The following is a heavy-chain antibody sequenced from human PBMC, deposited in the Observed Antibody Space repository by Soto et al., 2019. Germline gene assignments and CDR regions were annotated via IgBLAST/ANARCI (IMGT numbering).Heavy chain of an antibody. D-gene: IGHD2-21*01. CDR2: IFYSGST. CDR1: GGSISTSRSY. CDR3: ARQPTTGDTDLWFDP. V-gene: IGHV4-39*01. Sequence: LSLTCNVSGGSISTSRSYWALIRQPPGKGLEWLANIFYSGSTYYNPSLASRVTVSVDTSKNEFSLKLRSVTAADTAVYYCARQPTTGDTDLWFDPWGQGTLVTVSS. J-gene: IGHJ5*02.